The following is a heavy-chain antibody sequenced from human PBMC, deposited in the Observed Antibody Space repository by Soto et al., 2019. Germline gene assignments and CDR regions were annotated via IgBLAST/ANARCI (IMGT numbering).Heavy chain of an antibody. CDR3: SYGSSFDY. CDR1: GASLRSGSYY. D-gene: IGHD3-10*01. V-gene: IGHV4-61*01. J-gene: IGHJ4*02. Sequence: QVQLQESGPGLVKPSETLSLICTVSGASLRSGSYYWSWIRQPPGKGLEWIGYISHSGRTHYDPSLKIRLTMSVDTSQNPFSLQLNSVTAADTAVYYCSYGSSFDYWGQGTLVTVSS. CDR2: ISHSGRT.